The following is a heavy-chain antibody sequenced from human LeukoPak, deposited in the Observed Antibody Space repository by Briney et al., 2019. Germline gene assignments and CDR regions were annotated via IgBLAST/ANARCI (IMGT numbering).Heavy chain of an antibody. CDR1: GFTYSSCA. V-gene: IGHV3-30-3*01. D-gene: IGHD3-22*01. CDR3: ARDEWEYSSSYSPMDY. Sequence: GGSLRLSCAASGFTYSSCAMHWVRGSPGKGLECVTVKSYEGSNKFHTDSVKGRFTISGDNSKNTLYLQMNSLRAEDTAVYYCARDEWEYSSSYSPMDYWGQGTLVTVSS. J-gene: IGHJ4*02. CDR2: KSYEGSNK.